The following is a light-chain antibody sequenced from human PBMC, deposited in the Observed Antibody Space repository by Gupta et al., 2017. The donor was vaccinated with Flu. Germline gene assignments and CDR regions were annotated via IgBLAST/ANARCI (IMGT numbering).Light chain of an antibody. CDR3: QQTDTTPYN. CDR1: QTISTY. CDR2: VAS. V-gene: IGKV1-39*01. J-gene: IGKJ2*01. Sequence: DIQMTQSPSSLSASVGDRVTITCRASQTISTYLNWYQQKPGKAPKLLMYVASSLKSGVPSRFSGSGSGTDFTLTISRLQPEDFATYYCQQTDTTPYNFGQGTKLEIK.